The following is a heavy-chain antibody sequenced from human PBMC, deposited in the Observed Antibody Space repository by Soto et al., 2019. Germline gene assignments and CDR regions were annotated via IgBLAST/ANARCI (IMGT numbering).Heavy chain of an antibody. Sequence: GASVKVSCKASGYTFTSYAMHWVRQAPGQRLEWMGWINAGNGNTKYSQKFQGRVTITRDTSASTAYMELSSLRSEDTAVYYCGRGKMEYYYGSGSYYDYYYYMDVWGKGTTVTVSS. J-gene: IGHJ6*03. CDR2: INAGNGNT. CDR3: GRGKMEYYYGSGSYYDYYYYMDV. D-gene: IGHD3-10*01. V-gene: IGHV1-3*01. CDR1: GYTFTSYA.